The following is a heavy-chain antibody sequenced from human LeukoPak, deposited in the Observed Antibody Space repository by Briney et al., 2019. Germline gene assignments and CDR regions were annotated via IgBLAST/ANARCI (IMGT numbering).Heavy chain of an antibody. CDR2: IYPGDSDT. D-gene: IGHD5-12*01. J-gene: IGHJ5*02. CDR3: ARFSGYDTNWFDP. CDR1: GYSFTSYW. V-gene: IGHV5-51*01. Sequence: GESLKISCKGSGYSFTSYWIGWVRQMPGKGLEWMGIIYPGDSDTRYSPSFQGQVTISADKSISTAYPQWSSLKASDTAMYFCARFSGYDTNWFDPWGQGTLVTVSS.